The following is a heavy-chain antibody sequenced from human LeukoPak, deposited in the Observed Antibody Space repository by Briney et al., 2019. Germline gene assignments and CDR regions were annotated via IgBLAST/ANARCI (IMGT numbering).Heavy chain of an antibody. CDR2: MDFSGNT. CDR1: GVSIRTYY. Sequence: PSETLSLTCSVSGVSIRTYYWSWIRPPAGKGLEWIGRMDFSGNTNYNPSLKSRVTMSVDTSKNQFSLKLSSVTAADTAVYYCATEQWLRSFDIWGQGTMVTVSS. V-gene: IGHV4-4*07. CDR3: ATEQWLRSFDI. D-gene: IGHD6-19*01. J-gene: IGHJ3*02.